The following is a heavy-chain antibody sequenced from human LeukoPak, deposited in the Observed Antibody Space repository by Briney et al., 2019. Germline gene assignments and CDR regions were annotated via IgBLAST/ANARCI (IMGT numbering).Heavy chain of an antibody. J-gene: IGHJ4*02. V-gene: IGHV3-30-3*01. CDR2: ISYDGSNK. CDR3: ARDWSMIVVVITGGFDY. D-gene: IGHD3-22*01. Sequence: PGGSLRLSCAASGFTFSSYAMHWVRQAPGKGLEWVAVISYDGSNKYYADSVKGRFTISRDNSKNTLYLQMNSLRAEDTAVYYCARDWSMIVVVITGGFDYWGQGTLVTVSS. CDR1: GFTFSSYA.